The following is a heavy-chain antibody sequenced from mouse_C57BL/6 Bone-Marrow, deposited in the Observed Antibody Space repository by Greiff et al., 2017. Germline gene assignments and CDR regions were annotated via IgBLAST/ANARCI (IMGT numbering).Heavy chain of an antibody. V-gene: IGHV1-55*01. CDR3: ARCDWGLLFDY. CDR2: ICPGSGST. Sequence: QVQLQQPGAALVKPGASVKMSCKASGYTFTSYCITWVQQRPGQGLDWIGDICPGSGSTTYNEKVKSKATLTVDTSSSTAYMQLSSLTSEDSAVYYCARCDWGLLFDYWGQGTTLTVSS. J-gene: IGHJ2*01. D-gene: IGHD2-13*01. CDR1: GYTFTSYC.